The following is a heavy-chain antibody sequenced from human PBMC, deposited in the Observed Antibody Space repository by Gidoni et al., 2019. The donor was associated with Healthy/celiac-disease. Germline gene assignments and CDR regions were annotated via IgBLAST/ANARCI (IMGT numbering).Heavy chain of an antibody. Sequence: QVQLVQSGAEVKKPGSSVKVSCTASGGTFSSYAISWVRQAPGQGLEWMGGIIPIFGTANYAQKFQGRVTITADESTSTAYMELSSLRSEDTAVYYCARDYCTSCYDESYYYYYGMDVWGQGTTVTVSS. J-gene: IGHJ6*02. D-gene: IGHD2-2*01. CDR2: IIPIFGTA. CDR3: ARDYCTSCYDESYYYYYGMDV. V-gene: IGHV1-69*01. CDR1: GGTFSSYA.